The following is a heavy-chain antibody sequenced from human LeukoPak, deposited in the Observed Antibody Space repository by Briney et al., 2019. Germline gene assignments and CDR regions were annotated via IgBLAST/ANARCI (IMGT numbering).Heavy chain of an antibody. J-gene: IGHJ4*02. D-gene: IGHD3-22*01. CDR3: RAATKFLDYYYDY. CDR1: GFTFSDYY. Sequence: TGGSLRLSCAASGFTFSDYYMSWIRQAPGKGLEWVSYISSSGSTIYYADSVKGRFTISRDNAKNSLYLQMSSLRIEDTAVYYCRAATKFLDYYYDYWGQGTLVTVSS. CDR2: ISSSGSTI. V-gene: IGHV3-11*04.